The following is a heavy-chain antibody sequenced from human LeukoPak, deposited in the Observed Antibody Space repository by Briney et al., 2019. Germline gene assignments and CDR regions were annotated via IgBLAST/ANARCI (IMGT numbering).Heavy chain of an antibody. CDR2: INHSGST. V-gene: IGHV4-34*01. D-gene: IGHD3-3*01. CDR3: ARQETIFGVVIPNWFDP. Sequence: SETLSLTCAVYGGSFSGYYWSWIRQPPGKGLEWIGEINHSGSTYYNPSLKSRVTISVDTSKNQFSLKLSSVTAADTAVYYCARQETIFGVVIPNWFDPWGQGTLVTVSS. CDR1: GGSFSGYY. J-gene: IGHJ5*02.